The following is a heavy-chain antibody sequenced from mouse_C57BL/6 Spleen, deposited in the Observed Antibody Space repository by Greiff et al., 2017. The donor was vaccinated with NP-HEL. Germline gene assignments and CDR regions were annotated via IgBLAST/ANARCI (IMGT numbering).Heavy chain of an antibody. V-gene: IGHV1-52*01. D-gene: IGHD1-1*01. CDR3: ARGAYYDSSIGYYFDY. CDR1: GYTFTSYW. Sequence: VQLQQPGAELVRPGSSVKLSCKASGYTFTSYWMHWVKQRPIQGLEWIGNIDPSDSETHYNQKFKDKATLTVDKSSSTAYMQLSSLTYEDSAVYYCARGAYYDSSIGYYFDYWGQGTTLTVSS. J-gene: IGHJ2*01. CDR2: IDPSDSET.